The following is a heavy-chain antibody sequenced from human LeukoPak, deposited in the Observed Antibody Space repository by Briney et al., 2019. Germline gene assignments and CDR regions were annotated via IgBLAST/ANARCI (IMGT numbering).Heavy chain of an antibody. CDR1: GYTFTGYY. V-gene: IGHV1-2*02. CDR3: ARGGVPPSSYYYYYYMDV. Sequence: ASVKVSCKASGYTFTGYYMHWVRQAPGQGLEWMGWINPNSGGTNYAQKFQGRVTMTRDTSISTAYMELSRLRSDDTAVYYCARGGVPPSSYYYYYYMDVWGKGTTVTVSS. D-gene: IGHD2-8*01. CDR2: INPNSGGT. J-gene: IGHJ6*03.